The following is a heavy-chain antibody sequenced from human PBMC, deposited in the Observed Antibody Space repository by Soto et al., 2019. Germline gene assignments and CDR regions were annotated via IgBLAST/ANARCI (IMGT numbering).Heavy chain of an antibody. CDR3: VSWMSAHFDY. Sequence: VLLLESRGGFVQPGGSVRLSCAAPQFTFGGLGLSWVRQSPGRGLEWVATISRDEDNTHYADSVNGRFTISKDRSTNTLHLHMASLRAEDTAMYYCVSWMSAHFDYCGRGTLVTVSS. CDR1: QFTFGGLG. J-gene: IGHJ4*02. D-gene: IGHD2-2*03. V-gene: IGHV3-23*01. CDR2: ISRDEDNT.